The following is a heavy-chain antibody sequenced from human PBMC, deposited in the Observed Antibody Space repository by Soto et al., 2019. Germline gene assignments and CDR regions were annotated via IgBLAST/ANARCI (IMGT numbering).Heavy chain of an antibody. J-gene: IGHJ6*02. Sequence: SVKVSCKASGGTFSSYAISWVRQAPGQGLEWMGGIIPIFGTANYAQKFQGRVTITADESTSTAYMELSSLRSEDTAVYYCARGTPLSSSSYYYYGMDVWGQGTTVTVSS. CDR1: GGTFSSYA. D-gene: IGHD6-6*01. CDR3: ARGTPLSSSSYYYYGMDV. CDR2: IIPIFGTA. V-gene: IGHV1-69*13.